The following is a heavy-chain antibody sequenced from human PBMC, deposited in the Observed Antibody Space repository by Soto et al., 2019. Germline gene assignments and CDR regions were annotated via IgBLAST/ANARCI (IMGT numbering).Heavy chain of an antibody. J-gene: IGHJ6*02. CDR2: ISHDGSDK. V-gene: IGHV3-30*18. Sequence: QVHLVESGGGVVQPGRSLRLSCAASGFTFSSYGMHWVRQAPGKGLEWVAFISHDGSDKYYADSVKGRLTISRDNSKNTLYVQMNSLRAEDTAVYYCAKRRNVLRFLEWSSGMDVWGQGTTVSVSS. D-gene: IGHD3-3*01. CDR1: GFTFSSYG. CDR3: AKRRNVLRFLEWSSGMDV.